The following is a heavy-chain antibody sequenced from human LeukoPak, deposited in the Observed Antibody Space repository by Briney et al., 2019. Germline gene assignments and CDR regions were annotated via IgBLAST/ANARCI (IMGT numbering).Heavy chain of an antibody. CDR1: GFTFSTYF. CDR2: LHPDGSHQ. V-gene: IGHV3-7*03. J-gene: IGHJ4*02. D-gene: IGHD7-27*01. Sequence: RGSLRLSCAASGFTFSTYFMSWVRQPPGKGREWVANLHPDGSHQYYVDSVRERFTISRDNAKNSLYLQMNNLRVGDTAVYFCTSPPWGSQGFWGQGTLVTVSS. CDR3: TSPPWGSQGF.